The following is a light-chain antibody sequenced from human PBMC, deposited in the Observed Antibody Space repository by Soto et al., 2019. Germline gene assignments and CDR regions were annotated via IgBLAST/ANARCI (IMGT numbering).Light chain of an antibody. Sequence: EIVLTQSPGILSLSPGERATLSCRASQRISNKYLAWYQQKPGQAPRLLIFGASTRATGIPDRFVGRGSGTYFPLTSSRLEPEDFAVYFCQQYDLALNFGPGTKVEIK. CDR1: QRISNKY. CDR2: GAS. V-gene: IGKV3-20*01. J-gene: IGKJ3*01. CDR3: QQYDLALN.